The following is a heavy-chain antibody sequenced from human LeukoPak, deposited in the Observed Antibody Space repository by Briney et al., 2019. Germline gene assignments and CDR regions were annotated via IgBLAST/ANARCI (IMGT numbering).Heavy chain of an antibody. CDR1: GFTFSSNW. D-gene: IGHD2-15*01. Sequence: GGSLRLSCAASGFTFSSNWMTWVRQAPGKGLEWVANIKEDGSETYYVDSVRGRFIVSRDNAKNSLYLQMNSLRAADTAIYYCARVVPCSSSSCYSLHYYMDVWGKGTTVTVSS. V-gene: IGHV3-7*01. J-gene: IGHJ6*03. CDR3: ARVVPCSSSSCYSLHYYMDV. CDR2: IKEDGSET.